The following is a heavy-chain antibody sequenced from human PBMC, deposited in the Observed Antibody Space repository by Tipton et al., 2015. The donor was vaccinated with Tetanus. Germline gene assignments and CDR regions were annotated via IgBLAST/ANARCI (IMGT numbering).Heavy chain of an antibody. CDR1: GASFSDYY. V-gene: IGHV4-39*01. D-gene: IGHD1-26*01. CDR3: ARQNARDVWQQRQWVNYFYGLDV. CDR2: VSYSGST. Sequence: GLVKPSETLSLTCAVYGASFSDYYWGWIRQPPGKGLEWIASVSYSGSTYYNPSLKSRVTMSLDTSKDQFSVRLTSVTAADTAVYYCARQNARDVWQQRQWVNYFYGLDVWGQGTTVSVSS. J-gene: IGHJ6*02.